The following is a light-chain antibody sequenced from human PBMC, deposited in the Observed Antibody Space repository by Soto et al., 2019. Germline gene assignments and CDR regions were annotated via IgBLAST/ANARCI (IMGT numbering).Light chain of an antibody. CDR1: RGLADRY. J-gene: IGKJ3*01. CDR3: QHYGTSAL. Sequence: EIVLTQSPGTLSLSPGEGATPSSGAVRGLADRYLAWYQQKPGQAPRLLIHASNRATGIPYRFSGSGSGTDFTLTISRLEPEDFGVYYCQHYGTSALFGPGTKVEIK. V-gene: IGKV3-20*01. CDR2: AS.